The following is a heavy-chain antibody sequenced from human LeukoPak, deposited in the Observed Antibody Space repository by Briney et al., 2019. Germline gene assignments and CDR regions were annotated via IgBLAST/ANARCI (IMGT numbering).Heavy chain of an antibody. J-gene: IGHJ4*02. CDR3: AKGGDFWSGSPVLY. CDR2: ISWNSGSI. Sequence: GGSLRLSCAASGFTFDDYAMHWVRQAPGKGLEWVSGISWNSGSIGYADSVKGRFTISRDNSKNTLYLQMNSLRAEDTAVYYCAKGGDFWSGSPVLYWGQGTLVTVSS. D-gene: IGHD3-3*01. CDR1: GFTFDDYA. V-gene: IGHV3-9*01.